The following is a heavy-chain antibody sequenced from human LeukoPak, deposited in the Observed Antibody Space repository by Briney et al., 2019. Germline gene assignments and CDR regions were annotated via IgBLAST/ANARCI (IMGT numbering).Heavy chain of an antibody. J-gene: IGHJ4*02. V-gene: IGHV3-30-3*01. CDR2: ISYDGSNK. CDR1: GFTFSSYA. Sequence: GGSLRLSCAASGFTFSSYAMHWVRQAPGKGLEWVAVISYDGSNKYYADSVKGRFTISRDNSKNTLYLQMNSLRAEDTAVYYCARGSYSGSFRGYYWGQGTLVTVSS. CDR3: ARGSYSGSFRGYY. D-gene: IGHD1-26*01.